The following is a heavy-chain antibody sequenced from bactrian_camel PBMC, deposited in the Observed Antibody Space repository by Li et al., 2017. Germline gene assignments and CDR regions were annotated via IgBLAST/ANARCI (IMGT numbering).Heavy chain of an antibody. D-gene: IGHD4*01. CDR1: RNSKRRHS. CDR2: IYTGGGST. J-gene: IGHJ6*01. CDR3: AADLSPYSDCSDRRIGY. Sequence: DVQLVESGGGSAQAGGSLRVSCSASRNSKRRHSMGWFRQPIGQERVGVAAIYTGGGSTWYADSVKGRFTISQDNAKTTAYLQMDSLKPEDTAVYYCAADLSPYSDCSDRRIGYWGQGTQVTV. V-gene: IGHV3S40*01.